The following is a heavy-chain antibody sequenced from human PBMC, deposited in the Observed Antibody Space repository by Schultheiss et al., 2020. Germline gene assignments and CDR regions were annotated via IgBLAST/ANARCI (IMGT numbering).Heavy chain of an antibody. Sequence: ASVKVSCKASGYTFTGYYMHWVRQAPGQGLEWMGWINPNSGGTNYAQKFQGWVTMTRDTSASTAYMELSSLRSEDTAVYYCARDPTIIAAAGLFDYWGQGTLVTVSS. D-gene: IGHD6-13*01. V-gene: IGHV1-2*04. CDR2: INPNSGGT. CDR1: GYTFTGYY. CDR3: ARDPTIIAAAGLFDY. J-gene: IGHJ4*02.